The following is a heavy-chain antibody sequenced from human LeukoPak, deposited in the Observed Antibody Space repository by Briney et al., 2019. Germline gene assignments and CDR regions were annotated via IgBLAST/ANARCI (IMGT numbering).Heavy chain of an antibody. J-gene: IGHJ3*02. D-gene: IGHD3-3*01. CDR2: IYYSGST. V-gene: IGHV4-59*01. Sequence: SETLSLTCAVYGGSFSGYYWSWIRQPPGKGLEWIGYIYYSGSTNYNPSLKGRVTISVDTSKNQFSLKLSSVTAADTAVYYCARSYYDFWSGYSDAFDIWGQGTMVTVSS. CDR3: ARSYYDFWSGYSDAFDI. CDR1: GGSFSGYY.